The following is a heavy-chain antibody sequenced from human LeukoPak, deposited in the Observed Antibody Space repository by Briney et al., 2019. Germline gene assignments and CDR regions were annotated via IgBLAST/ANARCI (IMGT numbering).Heavy chain of an antibody. V-gene: IGHV4-39*07. CDR3: ARVAAGIGFFQH. D-gene: IGHD6-13*01. CDR2: INHSGST. J-gene: IGHJ1*01. CDR1: GGSISSSSYY. Sequence: SETLSLTCTVSGGSISSSSYYWGWIRQPPGKGLEWIGEINHSGSTNYNSSLKSRVTISVDTSKNQFSLTLSSVTAADTAVYYCARVAAGIGFFQHWGQGTLVTVSS.